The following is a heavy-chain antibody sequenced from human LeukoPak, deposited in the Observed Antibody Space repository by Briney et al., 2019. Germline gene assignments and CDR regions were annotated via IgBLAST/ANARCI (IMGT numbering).Heavy chain of an antibody. CDR1: RFTFSSYG. CDR3: AKAGPLDPHYGGNPGFDY. D-gene: IGHD4-23*01. J-gene: IGHJ4*02. V-gene: IGHV3-30*18. Sequence: PGRSLRLPCAASRFTFSSYGMHWVRQAPGKGLEWVAVISYDGSNKYYADSVKGRFTISRDNSKNTLYLQMNSLRAEDTAVYYCAKAGPLDPHYGGNPGFDYWGQGTLATVSS. CDR2: ISYDGSNK.